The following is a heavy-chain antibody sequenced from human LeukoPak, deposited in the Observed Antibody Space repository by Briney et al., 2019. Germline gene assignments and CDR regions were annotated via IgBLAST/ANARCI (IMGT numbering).Heavy chain of an antibody. D-gene: IGHD6-13*01. CDR2: IYSGGTT. CDR3: ARGVAAAGTTLDY. CDR1: GFTVSSSY. V-gene: IGHV3-66*01. Sequence: GGSLRLSCAASGFTVSSSYMTWVRQAPGKGLEWVSVIYSGGTTYYADSVKGRFTISRDNSKNTLYLQMNSLRDEDTAVYYCARGVAAAGTTLDYWGQGTLVTVPS. J-gene: IGHJ4*02.